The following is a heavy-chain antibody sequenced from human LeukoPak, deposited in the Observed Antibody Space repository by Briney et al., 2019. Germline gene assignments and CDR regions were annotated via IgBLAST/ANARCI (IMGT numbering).Heavy chain of an antibody. Sequence: PGGSLRLSCAASGFTVSSKYMSWVRQAPGKGLEWVSAITGSGGNTYYPDSVKGRFTTSRDNSKNTLYLQMNSLRAEDTAVYFCAKELTMVTIDYWGQGTLVTVSS. J-gene: IGHJ4*02. V-gene: IGHV3-23*01. CDR1: GFTVSSKY. CDR3: AKELTMVTIDY. D-gene: IGHD4-17*01. CDR2: ITGSGGNT.